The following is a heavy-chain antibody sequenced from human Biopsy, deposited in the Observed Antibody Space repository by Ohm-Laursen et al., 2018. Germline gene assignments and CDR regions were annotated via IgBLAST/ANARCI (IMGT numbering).Heavy chain of an antibody. CDR2: NIPILGTG. D-gene: IGHD3-9*01. J-gene: IGHJ1*01. V-gene: IGHV1-69*06. CDR1: GGTFSNYG. Sequence: SSVKVSCKAPGGTFSNYGVNWVRQAPGQGLEWLGGNIPILGTGNYAQKFQDRVTVAADTSTSTATMELRSLRSDDTAAYYCATKLTGYFHHWGQGTLVIVSS. CDR3: ATKLTGYFHH.